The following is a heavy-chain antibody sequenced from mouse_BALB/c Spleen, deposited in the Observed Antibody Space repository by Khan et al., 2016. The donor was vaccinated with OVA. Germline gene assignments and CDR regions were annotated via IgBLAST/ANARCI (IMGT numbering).Heavy chain of an antibody. CDR2: IWSDGST. Sequence: VQLVESGPGLVEPSQSLSITCTISGFSLTNYGIHWVRQPPGKGLEWRVVIWSDGSTTYNSALKSRLTISKDNSKSQVFLKMNSLQTDDTAMYFCARQPYYHYNIMDYWGQGTSVTVSS. V-gene: IGHV2-6-1*01. CDR3: ARQPYYHYNIMDY. J-gene: IGHJ4*01. D-gene: IGHD2-10*01. CDR1: GFSLTNYG.